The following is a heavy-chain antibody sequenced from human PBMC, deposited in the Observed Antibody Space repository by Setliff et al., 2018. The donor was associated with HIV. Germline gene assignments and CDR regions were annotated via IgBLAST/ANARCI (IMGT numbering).Heavy chain of an antibody. Sequence: PGGSLRLSCAASGFTFNNFGMNWVRQAPGKGLEFVSAINAGGGNTYYANSVKGRFTISRDNSKNMLYLQMNSLRADDTAVYFCAKERGSSQPCDYWGQGTLVTV. V-gene: IGHV3-23*01. D-gene: IGHD3-10*01. J-gene: IGHJ4*02. CDR2: INAGGGNT. CDR1: GFTFNNFG. CDR3: AKERGSSQPCDY.